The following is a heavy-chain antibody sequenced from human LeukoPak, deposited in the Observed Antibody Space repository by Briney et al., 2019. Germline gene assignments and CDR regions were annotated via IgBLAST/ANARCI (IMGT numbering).Heavy chain of an antibody. J-gene: IGHJ5*02. CDR2: MNPNSGNT. D-gene: IGHD3-10*01. Sequence: PLASVKVSCKASGYTFTSYDINWVRQATGQGLEWMGWMNPNSGNTGYARKFQGRVTMTRNTSISTAYMELSSLRSEDTAVYYCARERFGEFTGFDPWGQGTLVTVSS. V-gene: IGHV1-8*01. CDR1: GYTFTSYD. CDR3: ARERFGEFTGFDP.